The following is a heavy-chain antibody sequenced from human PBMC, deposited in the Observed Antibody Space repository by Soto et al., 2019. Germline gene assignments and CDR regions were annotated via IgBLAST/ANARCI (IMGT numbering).Heavy chain of an antibody. D-gene: IGHD3-10*01. CDR3: ARENRSMVRGLSCYYGMDV. J-gene: IGHJ6*02. V-gene: IGHV3-48*02. Sequence: EVQLVESGGGLVQPGGSLRLSCAASGFTFSSYSMNWVRQAPGKGLEWVSYIGSSSSTIYYADSVKGRFTISRDNAKNSLYLQMNSLRDEDTAVYYCARENRSMVRGLSCYYGMDVWGQGTTVTVSS. CDR2: IGSSSSTI. CDR1: GFTFSSYS.